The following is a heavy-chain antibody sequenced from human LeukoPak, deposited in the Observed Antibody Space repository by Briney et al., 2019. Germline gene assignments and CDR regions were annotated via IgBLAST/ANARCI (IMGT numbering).Heavy chain of an antibody. D-gene: IGHD3-22*01. J-gene: IGHJ3*02. CDR1: GGSISSSSYY. CDR2: IFYSGST. V-gene: IGHV4-39*07. Sequence: SETLSLTCTVSGGSISSSSYYWGWIRQPPGKGLEWIGTIFYSGSTNYNPSLKSRVTISVDTSKNQFSLKLSSVTAADTAVYFCARGPYSYDSSGAFDIWGQGTMVTVSS. CDR3: ARGPYSYDSSGAFDI.